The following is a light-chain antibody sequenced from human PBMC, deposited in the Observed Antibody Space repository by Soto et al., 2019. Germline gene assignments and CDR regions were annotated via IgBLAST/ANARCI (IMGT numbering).Light chain of an antibody. CDR1: SSDIGAYNR. CDR2: DVN. Sequence: QSVLTQPPSVSGSPGQSVAISCTGTSSDIGAYNRVSWYQQPPGTAPKLMIYDVNNRPSGVPDRFSGSKSGNTASLTISGLQADDEADYDCSSFTSSNTYVFGTGTKVTVL. J-gene: IGLJ1*01. CDR3: SSFTSSNTYV. V-gene: IGLV2-18*02.